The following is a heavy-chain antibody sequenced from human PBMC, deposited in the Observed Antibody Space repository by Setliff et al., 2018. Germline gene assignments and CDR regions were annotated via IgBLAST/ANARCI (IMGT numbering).Heavy chain of an antibody. CDR3: AINVHTAGGADF. Sequence: SVKVSCKASGATFSSYGISWVRQAPGQGLEWMGGTIPMFGTTEYAQKFQGRLTIITDESTTTAYMELISLRSDDTAVYYCAINVHTAGGADFWGQGTLVTVSS. J-gene: IGHJ4*02. D-gene: IGHD1-26*01. V-gene: IGHV1-69*05. CDR2: TIPMFGTT. CDR1: GATFSSYG.